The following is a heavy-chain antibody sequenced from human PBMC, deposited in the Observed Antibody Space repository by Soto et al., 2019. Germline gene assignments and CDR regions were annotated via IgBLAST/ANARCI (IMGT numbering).Heavy chain of an antibody. CDR1: GFTFTSSA. CDR2: IVVGSGNT. V-gene: IGHV1-58*02. Sequence: SVKVSCKASGFTFTSSAMQWVRQARGQRLEWIGWIVVGSGNTNYAQKFQERVTITRDMSTSTAYMELSSLRSEDTAVYYCAAGVGSSWLAAFDIWGQGTMVTVSS. CDR3: AAGVGSSWLAAFDI. D-gene: IGHD6-13*01. J-gene: IGHJ3*02.